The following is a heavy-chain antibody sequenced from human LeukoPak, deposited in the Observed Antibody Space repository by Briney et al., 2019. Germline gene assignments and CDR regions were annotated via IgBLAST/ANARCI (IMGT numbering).Heavy chain of an antibody. V-gene: IGHV1-8*01. J-gene: IGHJ5*02. Sequence: PGASVKVSCKAYGFTFTSYDINWVRQASGQGLEWMGWMNPNNGNTGYAQKFQGRVTMTRDTSISTAFMELRGLRSEDTAVYYCVRDGEGVAISVNYWFDPWGQGTLVTVSS. D-gene: IGHD3-10*01. CDR1: GFTFTSYD. CDR3: VRDGEGVAISVNYWFDP. CDR2: MNPNNGNT.